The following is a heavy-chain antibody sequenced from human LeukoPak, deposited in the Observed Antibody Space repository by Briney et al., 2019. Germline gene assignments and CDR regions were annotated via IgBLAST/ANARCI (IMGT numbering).Heavy chain of an antibody. CDR1: GFTFSSYA. D-gene: IGHD3-9*01. V-gene: IGHV3-23*01. J-gene: IGHJ4*02. Sequence: GGSLRLSRAASGFTFSSYAMHWVRQAPGKGLEWVSAISGSGGSTYYADSVKGRFTISRDNFKNTLYLQMNSLRAEDTAVYYCAKDRLRYFDWFLFDYWGQGTLVTVSS. CDR2: ISGSGGST. CDR3: AKDRLRYFDWFLFDY.